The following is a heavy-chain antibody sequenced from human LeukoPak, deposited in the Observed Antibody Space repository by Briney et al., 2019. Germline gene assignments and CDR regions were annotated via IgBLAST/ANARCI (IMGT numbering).Heavy chain of an antibody. D-gene: IGHD4-23*01. Sequence: GGSLRLSCAAAGFTFSSYAMSWVRQAPGKGLEWVAVIWYDGSNKYYADSVKGRFTISRDNSKNTLYLQMNSLRAEDTAVYYCARDAGRKVVTYYFDYWGQGTLVTVSS. CDR3: ARDAGRKVVTYYFDY. V-gene: IGHV3-33*08. CDR2: IWYDGSNK. CDR1: GFTFSSYA. J-gene: IGHJ4*02.